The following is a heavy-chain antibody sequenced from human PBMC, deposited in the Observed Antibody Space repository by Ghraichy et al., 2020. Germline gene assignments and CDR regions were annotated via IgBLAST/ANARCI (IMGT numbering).Heavy chain of an antibody. J-gene: IGHJ3*02. CDR2: IYYSGST. CDR3: ARISFRGYYDILTVRYRPAVDI. Sequence: ESLNISCTVSGGSISSSSYYWGWIRQPPGKGLEWIGSIYYSGSTYYNPSLKSRVTISVDTSKNQFSLKLSSVTAADTSVYYCARISFRGYYDILTVRYRPAVDIWGQGTMVTLSS. V-gene: IGHV4-39*01. CDR1: GGSISSSSYY. D-gene: IGHD3-9*01.